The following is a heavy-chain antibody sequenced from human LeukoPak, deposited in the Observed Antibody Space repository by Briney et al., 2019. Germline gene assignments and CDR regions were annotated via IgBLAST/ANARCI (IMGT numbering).Heavy chain of an antibody. J-gene: IGHJ4*02. CDR2: ISGSGGST. V-gene: IGHV3-23*01. Sequence: PGGSLRLSCAASGFTFSSYAMSWVRQAPGKGLEWVSAISGSGGSTYYADSVKGRFTISRDNSKNTLCLQMNSLRAEDTAVYYCAKDSPYYDSSGDFDYWGQGTLVTVSS. D-gene: IGHD3-22*01. CDR3: AKDSPYYDSSGDFDY. CDR1: GFTFSSYA.